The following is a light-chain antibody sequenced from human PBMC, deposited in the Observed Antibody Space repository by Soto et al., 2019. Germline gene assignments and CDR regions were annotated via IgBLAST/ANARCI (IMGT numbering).Light chain of an antibody. CDR3: QQYDVYST. CDR2: KAS. V-gene: IGKV1-5*03. Sequence: DIKMTQSPSTLSASVGGTVIITCRASQSISSWLAWYQQKPGMAPKLLIYKASTLQSGVPSRFSGSGYGTEFTLTINRLQPDDSATYYCQQYDVYSTFGQGTKVDVK. CDR1: QSISSW. J-gene: IGKJ1*01.